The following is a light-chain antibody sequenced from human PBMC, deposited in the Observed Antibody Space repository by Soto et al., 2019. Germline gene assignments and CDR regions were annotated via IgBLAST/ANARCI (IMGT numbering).Light chain of an antibody. CDR2: RNN. Sequence: QSVLTQPPSASGTPGQRVTISCSGSSSNIGSNYVYWYQQLPGTAPKLLIYRNNQRPSGVPDRFSGSKSGTSASLDISGLRSEDEADYYCAGWDDSLSGFYVFGTGTKVTVL. CDR1: SSNIGSNY. J-gene: IGLJ1*01. CDR3: AGWDDSLSGFYV. V-gene: IGLV1-47*01.